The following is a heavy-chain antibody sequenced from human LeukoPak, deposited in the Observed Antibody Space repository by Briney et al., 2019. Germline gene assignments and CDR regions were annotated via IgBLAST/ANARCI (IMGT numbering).Heavy chain of an antibody. Sequence: SETLSLTCAVYGGSFSGYYWSWIRQPPGEGLEWIGEINHSGSTNYNPSLKSRVTISVDTSKNQFSLKLSSVTAADTAVYYCARGRFGGATYYYDNSGYYFDYWGQGTLVTVSS. V-gene: IGHV4-34*01. CDR3: ARGRFGGATYYYDNSGYYFDY. D-gene: IGHD3-22*01. CDR2: INHSGST. CDR1: GGSFSGYY. J-gene: IGHJ4*02.